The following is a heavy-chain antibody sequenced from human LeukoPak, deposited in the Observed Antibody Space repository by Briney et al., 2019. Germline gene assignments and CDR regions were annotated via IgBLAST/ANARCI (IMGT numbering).Heavy chain of an antibody. CDR3: ARSHTGGTLHY. Sequence: SQTLPLTCAISGDSVSSKSAAGNWIRQSPARGLEWLGRTYYRSKWSSGYAESVKSRITINPDTAKNEFSLELRSVTPEDTPVYYCARSHTGGTLHYWRPGALVPLSS. CDR2: TYYRSKWSS. V-gene: IGHV6-1*01. CDR1: GDSVSSKSAA. J-gene: IGHJ4*02. D-gene: IGHD3-10*01.